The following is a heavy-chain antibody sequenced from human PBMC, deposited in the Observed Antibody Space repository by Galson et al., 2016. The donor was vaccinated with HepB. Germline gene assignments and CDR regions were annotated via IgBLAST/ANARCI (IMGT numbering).Heavy chain of an antibody. Sequence: SETLSLTCAVYGGSFSDYYWSWIRQPPGKGLEWIGEINHSGSANYNPSLKSRVTISIDTSKNHFALKLSSVTATDTAVYYCAVTTTDSYYGMDVWGQGTTVTVSS. J-gene: IGHJ6*02. CDR1: GGSFSDYY. CDR3: AVTTTDSYYGMDV. CDR2: INHSGSA. V-gene: IGHV4-34*01. D-gene: IGHD4-11*01.